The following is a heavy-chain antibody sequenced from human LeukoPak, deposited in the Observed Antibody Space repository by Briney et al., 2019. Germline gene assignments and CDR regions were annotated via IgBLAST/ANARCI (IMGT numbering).Heavy chain of an antibody. Sequence: VASVKVSCKASGYTFTTYGINWVRQAPGQGLEWMGWISTYDGNTNYAQKLRGRVTMIRDTSTSTVYMELRSLRSDDTAVYYCARDQPRRGPGNHDYWGQGTLVTVSS. V-gene: IGHV1-18*01. J-gene: IGHJ4*02. CDR1: GYTFTTYG. CDR3: ARDQPRRGPGNHDY. CDR2: ISTYDGNT. D-gene: IGHD1-26*01.